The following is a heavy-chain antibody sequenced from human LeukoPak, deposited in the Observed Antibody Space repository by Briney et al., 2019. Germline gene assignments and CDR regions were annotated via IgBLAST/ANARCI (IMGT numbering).Heavy chain of an antibody. Sequence: GGSLRLSCAASGFTLSGSAMHWVRQASGKGLEWVGRIRSKANSYAIAYGASVKGRFTISRDDSKNTAYLHLNSLKTEDTAVYYCTGITMIVETFDIWGQGTMVTVSS. J-gene: IGHJ3*02. CDR2: IRSKANSYAI. CDR3: TGITMIVETFDI. D-gene: IGHD3-22*01. V-gene: IGHV3-73*01. CDR1: GFTLSGSA.